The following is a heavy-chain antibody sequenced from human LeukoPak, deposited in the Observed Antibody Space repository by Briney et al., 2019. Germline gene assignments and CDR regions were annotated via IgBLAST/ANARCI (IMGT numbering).Heavy chain of an antibody. J-gene: IGHJ4*02. V-gene: IGHV3-49*04. Sequence: GGSLRLSCTASGFTFGDYAMSWVRQAPGKGLEWVGFIRSKAYGGTTEYAASVKGRFTISRDDSKSIAYLQMNSLKTEDTAVYYCTRVRIEYYYDSSGYYSFDYWGQGTLVTVSS. D-gene: IGHD3-22*01. CDR1: GFTFGDYA. CDR3: TRVRIEYYYDSSGYYSFDY. CDR2: IRSKAYGGTT.